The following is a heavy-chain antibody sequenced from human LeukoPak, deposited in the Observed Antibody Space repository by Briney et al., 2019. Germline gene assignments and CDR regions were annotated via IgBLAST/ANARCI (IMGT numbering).Heavy chain of an antibody. CDR1: GFTFSSYW. Sequence: GGSLRLSCAASGFTFSSYWMSWVRQAPGKGLEWVANIKQDGSEKYYVDSVKGRFTISRDNSKNSLYLQMNSLRTEDTALYYCAKGPTIPPHYSAARNYFETKAHFDYWGQGTLVTVSS. CDR2: IKQDGSEK. V-gene: IGHV3-7*03. D-gene: IGHD3-10*01. CDR3: AKGPTIPPHYSAARNYFETKAHFDY. J-gene: IGHJ4*02.